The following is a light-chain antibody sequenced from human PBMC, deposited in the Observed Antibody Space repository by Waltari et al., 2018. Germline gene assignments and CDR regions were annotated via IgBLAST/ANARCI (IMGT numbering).Light chain of an antibody. Sequence: QSALTQPASVSGSPGQSITISCTGTSSDVGGYDYVSWYQQHPGKAPKLIIYDVSIRPSGISNRFSGSKSGNTASLTISGLQAEDEADYYCSSYTSPTTRVFGGGTKLTVL. CDR1: SSDVGGYDY. J-gene: IGLJ3*02. CDR3: SSYTSPTTRV. V-gene: IGLV2-14*01. CDR2: DVS.